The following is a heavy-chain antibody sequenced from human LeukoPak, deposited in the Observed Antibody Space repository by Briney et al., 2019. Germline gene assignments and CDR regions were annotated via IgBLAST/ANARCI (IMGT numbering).Heavy chain of an antibody. Sequence: PGGSLRLSCVASGFIFNTHGINWVRQAPGKGLEWVSAISGSGGSTYYADSVKGRFTISRDNSKNTLYLQMNSLRAEDTAVYYCAKEARGGWLHDAFDIWGQGTMVTVSS. CDR3: AKEARGGWLHDAFDI. CDR1: GFIFNTHG. J-gene: IGHJ3*02. CDR2: ISGSGGST. D-gene: IGHD5-12*01. V-gene: IGHV3-23*01.